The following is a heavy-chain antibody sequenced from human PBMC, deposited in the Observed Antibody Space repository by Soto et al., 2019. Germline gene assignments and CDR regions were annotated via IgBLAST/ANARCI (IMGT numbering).Heavy chain of an antibody. CDR2: IYYSGST. Sequence: SETLSLTCTVSGGSISSSSYYWGWIRQPPGKGLEWIGSIYYSGSTYYNPSLKSRVTISVDTSKNQFSLKLSSVTAADTAVYYCARHRRSSSGWYVKWYFKHWGQGTLVTVS. V-gene: IGHV4-39*01. J-gene: IGHJ1*01. CDR3: ARHRRSSSGWYVKWYFKH. D-gene: IGHD6-19*01. CDR1: GGSISSSSYY.